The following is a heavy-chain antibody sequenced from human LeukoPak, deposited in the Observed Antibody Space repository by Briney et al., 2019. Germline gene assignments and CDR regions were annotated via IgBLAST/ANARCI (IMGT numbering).Heavy chain of an antibody. V-gene: IGHV4-59*01. CDR1: GGSISSYY. D-gene: IGHD3-3*01. CDR2: IYYSGST. Sequence: SETLSLTCTVSGGSISSYYWSWIRQPPGKGLEWIGYIYYSGSTNYNPSLKSRVTISVDTSKNQFSLKLSPVTAADTAVYYCARGRFWSGYSPDYWGQGTLVTVSS. CDR3: ARGRFWSGYSPDY. J-gene: IGHJ4*02.